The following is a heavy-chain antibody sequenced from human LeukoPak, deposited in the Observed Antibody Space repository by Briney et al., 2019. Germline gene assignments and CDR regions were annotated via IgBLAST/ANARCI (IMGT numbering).Heavy chain of an antibody. V-gene: IGHV4-59*01. Sequence: SETLSLTCTVSGGSISSYYWSWIRQPPGKGLEWIGYVYYSGSTNYNPSLKSRVTISVDTSKNQFSLKLNSVTAADTAVYYCAGGSGSYYMVYYFDYWGQGTLVTVSS. D-gene: IGHD3-10*01. CDR2: VYYSGST. CDR1: GGSISSYY. CDR3: AGGSGSYYMVYYFDY. J-gene: IGHJ4*02.